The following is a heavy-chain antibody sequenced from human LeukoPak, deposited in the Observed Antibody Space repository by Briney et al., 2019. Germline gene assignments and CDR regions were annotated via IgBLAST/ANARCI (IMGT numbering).Heavy chain of an antibody. CDR2: IYTSGST. CDR3: ARGFDSSGYYQC. J-gene: IGHJ4*02. Sequence: SETLSLTCTVSGGSISSYYWSWIRQPAGKGLEWIGRIYTSGSTNYSPSLKSRVTMSVDTSKNQFSLKLSSVTAADTAVYYCARGFDSSGYYQCWGQGTLVTVSS. V-gene: IGHV4-4*07. D-gene: IGHD3-22*01. CDR1: GGSISSYY.